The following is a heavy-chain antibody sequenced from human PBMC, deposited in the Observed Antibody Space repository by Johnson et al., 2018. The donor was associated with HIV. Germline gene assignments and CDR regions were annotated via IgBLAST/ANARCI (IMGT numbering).Heavy chain of an antibody. D-gene: IGHD2-21*01. CDR1: GFTFSSYG. CDR2: ISYDGSNK. V-gene: IGHV3-30*03. CDR3: VRRMVVGYHAFDI. Sequence: QVQLVESGGGLVQPGGSLRLSCAASGFTFSSYGMHWVRQAPGKGLEWVAVISYDGSNKYYADSVKGRFTISRDNSKNSLYLQMNSLRAEDTAVYYCVRRMVVGYHAFDIWGQGTMVTVSS. J-gene: IGHJ3*02.